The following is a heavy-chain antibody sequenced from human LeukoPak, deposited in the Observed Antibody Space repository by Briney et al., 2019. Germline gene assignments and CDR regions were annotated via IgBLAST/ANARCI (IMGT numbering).Heavy chain of an antibody. CDR2: IYHSGST. J-gene: IGHJ4*02. CDR1: GGSISSGGYS. V-gene: IGHV4-30-2*01. Sequence: SQTLSLTCTVSGGSISSGGYSWSWIRQPPGKGLEWIGYIYHSGSTYYNPSLKSRVTTSVDRSKNQFSLKLSSVTAADTAVYYCARVGSESQGSRIVDYWGQGTLVTVSS. D-gene: IGHD3-10*01. CDR3: ARVGSESQGSRIVDY.